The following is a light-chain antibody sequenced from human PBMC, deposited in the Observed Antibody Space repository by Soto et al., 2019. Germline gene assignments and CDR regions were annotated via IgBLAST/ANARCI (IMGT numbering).Light chain of an antibody. CDR1: QTISRW. CDR2: DAS. CDR3: QQYHSYSPWT. V-gene: IGKV1-5*01. J-gene: IGKJ1*01. Sequence: DIQMTQSPSTLSASLGDRVSITCRASQTISRWLAWYQQKPGKAPKLLISDASSLARGVPSRFSGSGSGTEFTLNISSLQPDDFATYYCQQYHSYSPWTFGQGTKVEI.